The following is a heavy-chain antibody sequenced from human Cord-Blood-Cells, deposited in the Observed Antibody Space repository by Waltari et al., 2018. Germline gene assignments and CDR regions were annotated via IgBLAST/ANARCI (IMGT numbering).Heavy chain of an antibody. Sequence: QVQLQQWGAGLLKPSEPLSLTCAVYGGSFSGYYLSWLRPPPGKGLEWIGEINHSGSTNYNPSLKSRVTISVDTSKNQFSLKLSSVTAADTAVYYCAREDRGSGSYDYWGQGTLVTVSS. D-gene: IGHD3-10*01. CDR3: AREDRGSGSYDY. CDR2: INHSGST. J-gene: IGHJ4*02. V-gene: IGHV4-34*01. CDR1: GGSFSGYY.